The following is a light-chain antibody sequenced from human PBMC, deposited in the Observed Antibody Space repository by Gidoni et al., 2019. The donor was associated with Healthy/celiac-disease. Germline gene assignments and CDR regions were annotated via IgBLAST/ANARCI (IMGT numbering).Light chain of an antibody. J-gene: IGLJ2*01. CDR1: SSNIGAGYD. V-gene: IGLV1-40*01. CDR3: QSYDSSLSVV. Sequence: QSVLTQPPSVSGAPGQRVTISCTGSSSNIGAGYDVHWYQQLPGTAPKLLLYGNSNRPSGGPDRFSGSKSGTSASLAITGLQAEDEADYYCQSYDSSLSVVFGGGTKLTVL. CDR2: GNS.